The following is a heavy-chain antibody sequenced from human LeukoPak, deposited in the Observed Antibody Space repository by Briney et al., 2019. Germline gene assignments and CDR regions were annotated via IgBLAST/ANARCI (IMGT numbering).Heavy chain of an antibody. Sequence: PSETLSLTCAVYGGSFSGYYWSWIRQHPGKGLEWIGYIYYSGSTYYNPSLKSRVTISVDTSKNQFSLKLSSVTAADTAVYYCAREVGGTGAPYYFDYWGQGTLVTVSS. CDR3: AREVGGTGAPYYFDY. V-gene: IGHV4-31*11. D-gene: IGHD7-27*01. CDR1: GGSFSGYY. J-gene: IGHJ4*02. CDR2: IYYSGST.